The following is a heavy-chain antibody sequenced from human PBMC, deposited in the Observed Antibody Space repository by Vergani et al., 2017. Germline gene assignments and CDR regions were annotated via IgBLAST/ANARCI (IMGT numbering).Heavy chain of an antibody. Sequence: QVQLLQSGSELKKPGASVRISCEASGYTFSNYPLMWVRQAPGQGLEWMGGIIPIFGTANYAQKFQGRVTITADESTSTAYMELSSLRSEDTAVYYCARGGWNYDGDYWGQGTLVTVSS. CDR1: GYTFSNYP. J-gene: IGHJ4*02. CDR3: ARGGWNYDGDY. V-gene: IGHV1-69*01. CDR2: IIPIFGTA. D-gene: IGHD1-7*01.